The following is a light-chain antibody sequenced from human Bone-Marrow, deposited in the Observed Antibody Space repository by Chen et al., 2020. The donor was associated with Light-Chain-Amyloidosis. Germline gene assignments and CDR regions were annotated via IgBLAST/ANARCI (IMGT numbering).Light chain of an antibody. CDR1: SSDVGGDNH. CDR2: EVT. Sequence: QSALIQPASVSGSPGQSITISCTGTSSDVGGDNHVSWYQQHPDKAPKLMIYEVTNRPSWVPDLFSGSKSDNTASLTISGLQTEDEADYFCSSYTITNTLVFGSGTRVTVL. V-gene: IGLV2-14*01. CDR3: SSYTITNTLV. J-gene: IGLJ1*01.